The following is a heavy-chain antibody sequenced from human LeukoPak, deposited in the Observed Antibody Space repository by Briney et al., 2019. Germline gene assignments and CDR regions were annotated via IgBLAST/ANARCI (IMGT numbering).Heavy chain of an antibody. Sequence: GCSVKVSCKASVCTFSSYAINWVRQAPGQGLEWMGRIIPILCIANYAQKFQASVTITADKSTSTAYMELSSLRSDDTAVYYCATGDRYSSSPHNWFDPWGQGTLVTVSS. CDR2: IIPILCIA. J-gene: IGHJ5*02. CDR1: VCTFSSYA. CDR3: ATGDRYSSSPHNWFDP. D-gene: IGHD6-6*01. V-gene: IGHV1-69*04.